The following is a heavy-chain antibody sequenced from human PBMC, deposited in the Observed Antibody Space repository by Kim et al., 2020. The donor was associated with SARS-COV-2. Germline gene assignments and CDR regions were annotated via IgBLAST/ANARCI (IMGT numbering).Heavy chain of an antibody. D-gene: IGHD6-19*01. Sequence: GGSLRLSCAASGFTFSSYWMNWVRQAPGKGLEWVANIKQDGNQKYNVDSVKGRFTISRDNAKNTLYLQMNSLRAEDTAVYYCARDVDLYGSGKDAFDIWGQGTMVTVSS. CDR2: IKQDGNQK. CDR3: ARDVDLYGSGKDAFDI. V-gene: IGHV3-7*01. J-gene: IGHJ3*02. CDR1: GFTFSSYW.